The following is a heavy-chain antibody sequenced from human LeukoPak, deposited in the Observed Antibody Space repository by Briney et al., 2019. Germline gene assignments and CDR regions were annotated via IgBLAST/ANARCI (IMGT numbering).Heavy chain of an antibody. CDR2: IYSGGST. CDR1: GFTVSSNY. CDR3: ARGHYGSGIDQGAFDI. J-gene: IGHJ3*02. D-gene: IGHD3-10*01. V-gene: IGHV3-53*01. Sequence: TGGSLILSYAASGFTVSSNYMSWVRQAPGKGLEWVSLIYSGGSTYYADSVKGRFTISRDNSKNTVYLQMNSLRAEDTAVYYCARGHYGSGIDQGAFDIWGEGTIVTVSS.